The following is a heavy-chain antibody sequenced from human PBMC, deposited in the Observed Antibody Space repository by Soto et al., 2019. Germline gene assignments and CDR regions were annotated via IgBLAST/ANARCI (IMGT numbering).Heavy chain of an antibody. CDR3: ARGMATIDY. D-gene: IGHD5-12*01. Sequence: SETLSLTCTVSGGSISSSSYYWGWIRQPPGKGLEWIGSIYYSGSTYYNPSLKSRVTISVDTSKNQFSLKLSSVTAADTAVYYCARGMATIDYWGQGTLVTVSS. CDR1: GGSISSSSYY. V-gene: IGHV4-39*01. J-gene: IGHJ4*02. CDR2: IYYSGST.